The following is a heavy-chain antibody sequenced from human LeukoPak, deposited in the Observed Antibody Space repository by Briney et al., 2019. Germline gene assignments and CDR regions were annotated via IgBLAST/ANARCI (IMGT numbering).Heavy chain of an antibody. CDR2: ISGSGGST. Sequence: GGSLRLSCAASGFTFSSYAMSWVRQAPGKGLEWVSAISGSGGSTYYADSVKGRFTISRDNSKNTLYLQMNSLRAEDTAVYYCAKASYYDILTGYYNPFDYWGQGTLVTVSS. V-gene: IGHV3-23*01. J-gene: IGHJ4*02. CDR3: AKASYYDILTGYYNPFDY. D-gene: IGHD3-9*01. CDR1: GFTFSSYA.